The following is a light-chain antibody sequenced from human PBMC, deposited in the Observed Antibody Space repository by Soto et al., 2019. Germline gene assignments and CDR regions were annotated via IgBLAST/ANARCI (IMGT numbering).Light chain of an antibody. CDR1: SSDVGGYNY. CDR2: DVS. V-gene: IGLV2-14*03. Sequence: QSALTQPASVSGSPGQSITISCTGTSSDVGGYNYVSWYQHHPGKAPKLMIHDVSNRPSGVSNRFSGSKSGNTASLTISGLQAEDEADYYCGSYTSSSTVVFGGGTKLTVL. J-gene: IGLJ2*01. CDR3: GSYTSSSTVV.